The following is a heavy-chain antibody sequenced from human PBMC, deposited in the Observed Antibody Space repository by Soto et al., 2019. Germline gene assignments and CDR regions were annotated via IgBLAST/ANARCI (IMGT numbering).Heavy chain of an antibody. V-gene: IGHV3-48*03. J-gene: IGHJ6*02. Sequence: PGGSLRLSCSASGFTFSSYEMNWVRQAPGKGLEWVSYISDSGRTIYYADSVKGRFTVSRDDAQNSVYLQMDSLRAEDTAVYYCARDLPHYDFWSGYSAYFYYGMDVWGPGTTVTVSS. D-gene: IGHD3-3*01. CDR1: GFTFSSYE. CDR3: ARDLPHYDFWSGYSAYFYYGMDV. CDR2: ISDSGRTI.